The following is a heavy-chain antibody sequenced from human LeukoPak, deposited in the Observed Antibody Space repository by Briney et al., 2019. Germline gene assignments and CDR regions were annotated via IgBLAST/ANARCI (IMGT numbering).Heavy chain of an antibody. V-gene: IGHV4-34*01. CDR2: INHSGST. J-gene: IGHJ4*02. Sequence: PSETLSLTCAVYGGSFSGYYWSWIRQPPGKGLEWIGEINHSGSTNYNPSLKSRVTISVDTSKNQFSLKLSSVTAADTAVYYCARVQRGRRAYYYDSSGYPFDYWGQGTLVTVSS. CDR1: GGSFSGYY. CDR3: ARVQRGRRAYYYDSSGYPFDY. D-gene: IGHD3-22*01.